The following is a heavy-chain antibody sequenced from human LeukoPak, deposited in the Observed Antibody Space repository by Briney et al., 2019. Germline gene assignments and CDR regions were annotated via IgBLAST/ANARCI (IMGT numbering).Heavy chain of an antibody. CDR3: ASDPYGVAGSFDH. Sequence: PSETLSLTCTVSGGSISSGSYYWSWIRQPAGKGLEWIGRIYTSGSTNYNPSLKSRVSMSVDRSKNQFSLKLGSVTAADTAVYYCASDPYGVAGSFDHWGQGTLVTVSS. V-gene: IGHV4-61*02. J-gene: IGHJ4*02. CDR1: GGSISSGSYY. D-gene: IGHD6-19*01. CDR2: IYTSGST.